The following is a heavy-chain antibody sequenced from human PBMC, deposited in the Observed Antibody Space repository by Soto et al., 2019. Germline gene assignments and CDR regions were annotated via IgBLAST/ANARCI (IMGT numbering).Heavy chain of an antibody. V-gene: IGHV4-39*01. D-gene: IGHD6-13*01. Sequence: QLQLQESGPGLVKPSETLSLTCTVSGGSISSSSYYWGWIRQPPGKGLEWIGSIYYSGSTYYNPSLKSRVTISVDTSKNQFSLKLSSVIAADTAVYYCARRQSSSWYGLWGQGTLVTVSS. CDR3: ARRQSSSWYGL. J-gene: IGHJ4*02. CDR1: GGSISSSSYY. CDR2: IYYSGST.